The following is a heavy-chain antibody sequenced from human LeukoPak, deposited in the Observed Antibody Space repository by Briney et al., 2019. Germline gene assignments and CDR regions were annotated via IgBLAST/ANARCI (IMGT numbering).Heavy chain of an antibody. J-gene: IGHJ5*02. D-gene: IGHD3-16*01. Sequence: ASVKVSCKASGYTFTSYDINWLRQATGQGLEWMGWMNPNSGNTGYAQKFQGRVTMTRNTSISTAYMELSSLRSEDTAVYYCARGNYDYIWGSITGLCWFDPWGQGTLVTVSS. CDR1: GYTFTSYD. V-gene: IGHV1-8*01. CDR3: ARGNYDYIWGSITGLCWFDP. CDR2: MNPNSGNT.